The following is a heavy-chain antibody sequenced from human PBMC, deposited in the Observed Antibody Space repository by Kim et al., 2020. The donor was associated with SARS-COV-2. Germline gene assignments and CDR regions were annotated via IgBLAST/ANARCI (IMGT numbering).Heavy chain of an antibody. Sequence: SETLSLTCTVSGDPINGYYWSWIRRSAGRGLQWIGRIHSNGNTNYNPSLKSRVAMSVDTSKNEVSLKLKSVTAADSALYYCARGRGTSITTDWFDPWGQGTLVTVSS. CDR1: GDPINGYY. CDR3: ARGRGTSITTDWFDP. J-gene: IGHJ5*02. CDR2: IHSNGNT. V-gene: IGHV4-4*07. D-gene: IGHD3-16*01.